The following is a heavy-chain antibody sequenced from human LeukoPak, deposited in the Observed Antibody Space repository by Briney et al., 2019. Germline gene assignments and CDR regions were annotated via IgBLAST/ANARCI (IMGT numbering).Heavy chain of an antibody. Sequence: GASVKVSCKASGYTFTGYYMHWVRQDPGQGLEWMGRVDPNSGGTNYAQKFQGRVTMSRDTSISTAYMELSRLRSDDTAVYYCASQDSGSYYGYWGQGTLVTVSS. V-gene: IGHV1-2*02. CDR1: GYTFTGYY. J-gene: IGHJ4*02. D-gene: IGHD1-26*01. CDR2: VDPNSGGT. CDR3: ASQDSGSYYGY.